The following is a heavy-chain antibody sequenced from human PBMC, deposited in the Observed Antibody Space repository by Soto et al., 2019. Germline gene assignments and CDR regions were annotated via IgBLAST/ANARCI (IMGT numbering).Heavy chain of an antibody. J-gene: IGHJ3*02. CDR2: FYPGDSTS. D-gene: IGHD2-2*03. CDR1: GCRFISYW. Sequence: GEPLKISCKTSGCRFISYWVAWVRQKHGQGLEWMGTFYPGDSTSTYSPSFQGQVTISVDKSISTAYLHLSSLKASDTAMYYCARIIGYCRNNDCSWTFDIWGQGTTVTVSS. CDR3: ARIIGYCRNNDCSWTFDI. V-gene: IGHV5-51*01.